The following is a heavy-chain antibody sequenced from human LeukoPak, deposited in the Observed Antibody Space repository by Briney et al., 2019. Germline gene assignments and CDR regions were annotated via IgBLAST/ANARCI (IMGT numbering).Heavy chain of an antibody. CDR1: GYTFTSYG. V-gene: IGHV1-18*01. CDR2: ISAYNGNT. J-gene: IGHJ3*02. CDR3: ARDAFDI. Sequence: ASVTVSCKTSGYTFTSYGISWVRQAPGQGLEWMGWISAYNGNTRYAQKVQGRLTVTKDTSTTTVYMELRGLRSDDTAVYYCARDAFDIWGQGTMVTVSS.